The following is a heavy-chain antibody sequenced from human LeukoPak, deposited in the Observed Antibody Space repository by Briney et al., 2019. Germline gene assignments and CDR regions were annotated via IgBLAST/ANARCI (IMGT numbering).Heavy chain of an antibody. CDR2: ISGSGSGT. V-gene: IGHV3-23*01. CDR3: AKAFRQFGSSSSYSSFDT. CDR1: GCTFSSYD. J-gene: IGHJ3*02. D-gene: IGHD5-18*01. Sequence: GGSLRLSCAASGCTFSSYDMSWVRQAPGKGLGWVSTISGSGSGTYYADSVKGGFTISRDDSQIILHLQMNGLRAEDTTVYFCAKAFRQFGSSSSYSSFDTWGQGTMVTVSS.